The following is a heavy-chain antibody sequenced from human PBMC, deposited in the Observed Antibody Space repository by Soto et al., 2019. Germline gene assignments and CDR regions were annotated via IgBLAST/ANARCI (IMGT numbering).Heavy chain of an antibody. Sequence: QVQLVQSGAEGKKPGASVKVSCKASGYTFTSYGISWVRQAPGQGLEWMGWISAYNGNTNYAQKLQGRVTMTTDTSTSTAYTEMRSLRSDDTAVYYCASESSSSCHDYWGQGTLVTVSS. CDR1: GYTFTSYG. CDR2: ISAYNGNT. D-gene: IGHD6-13*01. J-gene: IGHJ4*02. CDR3: ASESSSSCHDY. V-gene: IGHV1-18*01.